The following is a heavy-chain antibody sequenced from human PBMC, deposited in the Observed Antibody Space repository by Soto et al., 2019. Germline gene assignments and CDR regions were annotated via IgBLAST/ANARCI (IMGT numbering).Heavy chain of an antibody. D-gene: IGHD3-22*01. CDR1: GGSIVSGGYC. CDR3: ARIFYSSGYYYIYYFDY. CDR2: IYYSGST. Sequence: SETLSLTCTVSGGSIVSGGYCFICIRQHPWRGLELIGYIYYSGSTYYNPSLKSRVTISVDTSKNQFSLKLSSVTAADTAVYYCARIFYSSGYYYIYYFDYWGQGTLVTVSS. V-gene: IGHV4-31*03. J-gene: IGHJ4*02.